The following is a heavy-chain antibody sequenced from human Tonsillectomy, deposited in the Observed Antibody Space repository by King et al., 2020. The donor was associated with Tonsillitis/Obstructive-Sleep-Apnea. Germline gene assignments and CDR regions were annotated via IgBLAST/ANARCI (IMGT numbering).Heavy chain of an antibody. CDR1: GYTFTRYY. D-gene: IGHD2-21*01. CDR2: INPSSGIA. CDR3: ARHDVVGRYIDS. V-gene: IGHV1-46*01. Sequence: QLVQSGAEVMTPGASVNVSCKASGYTFTRYYIHWVRQARGQGLEWMGIINPSSGIATYAQKFQGRLTMTSDTSASTIYLELSSLRSEDTAVYFCARHDVVGRYIDSRGQGTLVTVSS. J-gene: IGHJ4*02.